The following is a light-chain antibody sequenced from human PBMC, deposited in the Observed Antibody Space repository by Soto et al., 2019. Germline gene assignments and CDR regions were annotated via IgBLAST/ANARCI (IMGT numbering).Light chain of an antibody. V-gene: IGKV1-5*03. Sequence: DIQMTQSPSILSASVGDRVTITCRASQSIDTWLAWHQQKPGKAPKLLISKASSLESGVPSRFSGSGSGTEFTLTINSLQPEDFATYYCQQTYSTPRTFGQGTKVDIK. CDR2: KAS. CDR3: QQTYSTPRT. J-gene: IGKJ1*01. CDR1: QSIDTW.